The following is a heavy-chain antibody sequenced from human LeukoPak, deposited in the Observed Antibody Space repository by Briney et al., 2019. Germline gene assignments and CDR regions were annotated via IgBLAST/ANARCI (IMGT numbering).Heavy chain of an antibody. CDR3: ARGYSYGSDYYYGMDV. CDR2: ISGYNGNT. D-gene: IGHD5-18*01. Sequence: ASVKVSCKASAYTFTSYAISWVLQAPGQELEWMEWISGYNGNTKYAQKVQGRVTMTTDTSTSTAYMELRSLRSDDTAVYYCARGYSYGSDYYYGMDVWGQGTTVTVSS. CDR1: AYTFTSYA. J-gene: IGHJ6*01. V-gene: IGHV1-18*01.